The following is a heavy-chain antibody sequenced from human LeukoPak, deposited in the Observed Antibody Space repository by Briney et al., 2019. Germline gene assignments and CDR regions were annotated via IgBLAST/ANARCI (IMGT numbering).Heavy chain of an antibody. CDR2: IYYSGST. D-gene: IGHD6-19*01. V-gene: IGHV4-59*01. Sequence: SSETLSLTCTVSGGSISSYYWSWIRQPPGKGLEWIGYIYYSGSTSYNPSLKSRVTISVDTSKNQFSLKLSSVTAADTAVYYCARASSGRYGVDYWGQGTLVTVCS. CDR1: GGSISSYY. CDR3: ARASSGRYGVDY. J-gene: IGHJ4*02.